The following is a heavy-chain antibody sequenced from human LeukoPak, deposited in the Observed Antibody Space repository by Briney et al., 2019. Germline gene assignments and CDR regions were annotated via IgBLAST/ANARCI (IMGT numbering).Heavy chain of an antibody. CDR1: SYSISSGYY. J-gene: IGHJ4*02. CDR2: IYHSGST. Sequence: SETLSLTCTVSSYSISSGYYWGWIRQPPGKGLEWIGSIYHSGSTYFNPSLKSRVTISVDTSKNQFSLKLSSVTAADTAVYYCARMTGSDHYYFDYWGQGSLVTVSP. D-gene: IGHD1-20*01. V-gene: IGHV4-38-2*02. CDR3: ARMTGSDHYYFDY.